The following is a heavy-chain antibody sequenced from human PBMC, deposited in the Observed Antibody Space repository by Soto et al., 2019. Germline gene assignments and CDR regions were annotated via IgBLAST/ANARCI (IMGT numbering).Heavy chain of an antibody. D-gene: IGHD3-22*01. J-gene: IGHJ4*02. V-gene: IGHV3-64*02. Sequence: GGSLRLSCVASGFTFSTYPMHWVRQAPGKGLEYVSAITSNGGSTYYAESVKGRFTISRDNSKNTLYLQMGSLRAEDMAVYYCARVFFDSGGYYYDYWGQGTLVTVS. CDR1: GFTFSTYP. CDR3: ARVFFDSGGYYYDY. CDR2: ITSNGGST.